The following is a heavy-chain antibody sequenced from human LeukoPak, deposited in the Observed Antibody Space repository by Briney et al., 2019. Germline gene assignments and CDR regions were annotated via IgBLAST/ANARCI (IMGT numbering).Heavy chain of an antibody. CDR1: SGSISGSSYY. D-gene: IGHD6-19*01. J-gene: IGHJ6*03. Sequence: PSETLSLTCTVSSGSISGSSYYWGWVRQSPGKGLEWIGNTYYTGNTYYNPSLKNRVTILVDTSKNQFSLNLSSVTAADTAVYYCARDLSIAVAGTRALIYYYYMDVWGKGTTVTISS. CDR3: ARDLSIAVAGTRALIYYYYMDV. V-gene: IGHV4-39*07. CDR2: TYYTGNT.